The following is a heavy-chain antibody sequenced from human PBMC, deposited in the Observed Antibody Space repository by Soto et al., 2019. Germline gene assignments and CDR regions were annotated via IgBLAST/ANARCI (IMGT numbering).Heavy chain of an antibody. CDR3: ARLRVAASNYFDY. CDR2: IYYSGST. J-gene: IGHJ4*02. CDR1: GGSISSYY. D-gene: IGHD6-13*01. V-gene: IGHV4-59*08. Sequence: PSETLSLTCTVSGGSISSYYWSWIRQPPGKGLEWIGYIYYSGSTNYNPSLKSRVTISVDTSKNQFSLKLSSVTAADTAVYYCARLRVAASNYFDYWGQGTLVTVSS.